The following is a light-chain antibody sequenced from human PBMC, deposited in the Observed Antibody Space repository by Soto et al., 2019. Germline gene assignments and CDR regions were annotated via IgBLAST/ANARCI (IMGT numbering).Light chain of an antibody. CDR2: AAS. CDR1: QSVASNY. CDR3: QQYGSAPWT. Sequence: EIVLTQSPGTLSLSPGERATLSCRASQSVASNYLAWYQQKPGQAPRLLIYAASGRATGIPDRFSGSGSGTDFTLTISRLEPEDFAVYYWQQYGSAPWTFGQGTKVEIK. V-gene: IGKV3-20*01. J-gene: IGKJ1*01.